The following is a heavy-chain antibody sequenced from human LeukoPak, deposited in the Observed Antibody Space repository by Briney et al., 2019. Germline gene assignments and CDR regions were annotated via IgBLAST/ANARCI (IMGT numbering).Heavy chain of an antibody. CDR1: GYTFTCYY. J-gene: IGHJ6*03. V-gene: IGHV1-2*02. CDR2: INPNSGGT. Sequence: ASVKVSCKASGYTFTCYYMHWVRQAPGQGREWMGWINPNSGGTNYAQKFQGRVTMTRDTSISTAYMEVSRLRSDDTAVYYCARVFYAKDIVVVPAYYYYYLDVWGKGTTVTVSS. CDR3: ARVFYAKDIVVVPAYYYYYLDV. D-gene: IGHD2-2*01.